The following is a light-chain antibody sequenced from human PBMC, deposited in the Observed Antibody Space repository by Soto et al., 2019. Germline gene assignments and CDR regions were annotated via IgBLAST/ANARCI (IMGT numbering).Light chain of an antibody. V-gene: IGKV3-15*01. CDR1: QSVSSN. CDR3: QQYNKWPPYT. J-gene: IGKJ2*01. CDR2: GAS. Sequence: EIVMTQSPATLSVSPGERATLSCRASQSVSSNLAWYQQKPGQAPRLLIYGASTRATGIPARFSGSGSVTEFTLTISILQSEDFAVYYCQQYNKWPPYTFGQGTKLEIK.